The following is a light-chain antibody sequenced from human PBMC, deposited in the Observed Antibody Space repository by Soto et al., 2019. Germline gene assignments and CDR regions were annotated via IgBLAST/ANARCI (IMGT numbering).Light chain of an antibody. Sequence: EIVMTQSPVTLSVSPGERATLSCTASQSVNNNVAWYQQKPGHTPRLLIYSASIGATGTPARFSGSGSGSDFTLTISSLQSEDFAVYYCQQRSNWPRTFGQGTRLE. CDR3: QQRSNWPRT. CDR1: QSVNNN. V-gene: IGKV3-15*01. CDR2: SAS. J-gene: IGKJ5*01.